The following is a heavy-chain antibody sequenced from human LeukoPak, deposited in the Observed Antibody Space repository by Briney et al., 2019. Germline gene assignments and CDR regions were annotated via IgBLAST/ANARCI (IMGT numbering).Heavy chain of an antibody. J-gene: IGHJ4*02. CDR3: ATNRWFGEPDY. CDR1: GFTFSNYW. D-gene: IGHD3-10*01. Sequence: GGSLRLSCAASGFTFSNYWMSWVRQAPGEGLEWVANIKQDGSEEYYVGSVKGRFTISRDNAKNSLYLQMNSLRAEDTAVYYCATNRWFGEPDYWGQGTLVTVSS. V-gene: IGHV3-7*01. CDR2: IKQDGSEE.